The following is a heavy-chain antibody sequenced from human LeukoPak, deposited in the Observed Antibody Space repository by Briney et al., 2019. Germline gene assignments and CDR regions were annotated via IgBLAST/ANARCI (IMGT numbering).Heavy chain of an antibody. CDR1: GGSISSSSYY. Sequence: SETLSLTCTVSGGSISSSSYYWGWIRQPPGKGLEWIGSIYYSGSTYYNPSLKSRVTISVDTSKSQLSLKLSSVTAADTAVYYCARHAGAHFGSGSYCPYWGQGTLVTVSS. CDR3: ARHAGAHFGSGSYCPY. V-gene: IGHV4-39*01. D-gene: IGHD3-10*01. CDR2: IYYSGST. J-gene: IGHJ4*02.